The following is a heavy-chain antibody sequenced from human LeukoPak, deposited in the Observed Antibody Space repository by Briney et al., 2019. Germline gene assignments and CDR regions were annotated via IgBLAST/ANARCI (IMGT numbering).Heavy chain of an antibody. CDR1: GFTVRNTY. CDR3: VRDDRRYGDYGYFDY. Sequence: PGVSLRLSCAASGFTVRNTYMNWVRQAPGKGLEWVSVIYSGGGTYYADSVKGRFTISRDNSKNTLYLQMNSLRAEDTAVYYCVRDDRRYGDYGYFDYWGQGTLVTVSS. D-gene: IGHD4-17*01. CDR2: IYSGGGT. V-gene: IGHV3-66*01. J-gene: IGHJ4*02.